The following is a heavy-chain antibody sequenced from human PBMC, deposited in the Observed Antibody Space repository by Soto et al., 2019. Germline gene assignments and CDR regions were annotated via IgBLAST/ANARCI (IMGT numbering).Heavy chain of an antibody. CDR3: AASYYYDSDGHYAAVKPLDY. Sequence: GGSLRLSCAASGLTFASHGMHWVRQAPGKGLEWVAVISYDGSNTYCADSVKGRFTISRDNSKNTLYLQMNSLRDEDTAVYHCAASYYYDSDGHYAAVKPLDYWGQGTLVTVSS. CDR1: GLTFASHG. J-gene: IGHJ4*02. V-gene: IGHV3-30*03. D-gene: IGHD3-22*01. CDR2: ISYDGSNT.